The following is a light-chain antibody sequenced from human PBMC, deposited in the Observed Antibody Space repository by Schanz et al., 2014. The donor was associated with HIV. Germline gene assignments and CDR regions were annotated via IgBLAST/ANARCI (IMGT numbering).Light chain of an antibody. CDR3: SSFAGNNKLL. J-gene: IGLJ2*01. CDR2: EVS. V-gene: IGLV2-8*01. CDR1: SSDVGGYNY. Sequence: QSALTQPPSASGSPGQSVTISCTGTSSDVGGYNYVSWYQQHPGKVPKLMIYEVSKRPSGVPDRFSGSKSGNTASLTVSGLQADDEADYYCSSFAGNNKLLFGGGTKVTVL.